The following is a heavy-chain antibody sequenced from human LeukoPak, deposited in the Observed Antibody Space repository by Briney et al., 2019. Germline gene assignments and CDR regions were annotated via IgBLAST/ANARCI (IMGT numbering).Heavy chain of an antibody. CDR2: IYHSGST. Sequence: SETLSLTCTVSGYSISSGYYWGWIRQPPGKGLEWIGSIYHSGSTYYNPSLKSRVTISVDTSKNQFSLKLSSVTAADTAVYYCARVPSRHVYYYDSSGYYYFDYWGQGTLVTVSS. J-gene: IGHJ4*02. D-gene: IGHD3-22*01. CDR3: ARVPSRHVYYYDSSGYYYFDY. CDR1: GYSISSGYY. V-gene: IGHV4-38-2*02.